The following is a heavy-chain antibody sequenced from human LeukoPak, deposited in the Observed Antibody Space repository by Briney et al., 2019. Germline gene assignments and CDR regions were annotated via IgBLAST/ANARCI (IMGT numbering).Heavy chain of an antibody. J-gene: IGHJ5*02. Sequence: GASVKVSCKASGGTFSSYAISWVRQAPGQGLEWMGGIIPIFGTANYAQKFQGRVTITADKSTSTAYMELSSLRSEDTAVYYCARDDAVRDEAWWFNPWGQGTLVTVSS. V-gene: IGHV1-69*06. CDR2: IIPIFGTA. CDR1: GGTFSSYA. D-gene: IGHD5-24*01. CDR3: ARDDAVRDEAWWFNP.